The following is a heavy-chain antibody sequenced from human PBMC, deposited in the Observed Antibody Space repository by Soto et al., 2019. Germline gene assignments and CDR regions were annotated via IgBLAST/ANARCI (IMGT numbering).Heavy chain of an antibody. J-gene: IGHJ3*01. V-gene: IGHV3-23*01. CDR2: ISGSGGST. Sequence: EMQLLESGGGLVQPGGSLRLSCAASGFTFSSFAMSWVRQAPGKGLDWVSAISGSGGSTYSADSVKGRFTISRDNSKNTLYLQMSSLRAEDTAVYYCATWHEREHAFDVWGQGTTVTISS. D-gene: IGHD1-1*01. CDR3: ATWHEREHAFDV. CDR1: GFTFSSFA.